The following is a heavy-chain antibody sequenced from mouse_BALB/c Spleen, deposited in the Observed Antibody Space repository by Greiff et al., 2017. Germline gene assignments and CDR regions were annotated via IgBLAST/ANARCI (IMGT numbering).Heavy chain of an antibody. CDR2: IHPGSGGT. D-gene: IGHD1-1*01. Sequence: VKLVESGAELVRPGASVKLSCKALGYTFTDYEMHWVKQTPVHGLEWIGAIHPGSGGTAYNQKFKGKATLTADKSSSTAYMELSSLTSEDSAVYYCTNLPFTTGDFDVWGAGTTVTVSS. CDR1: GYTFTDYE. J-gene: IGHJ1*01. CDR3: TNLPFTTGDFDV. V-gene: IGHV1-15*01.